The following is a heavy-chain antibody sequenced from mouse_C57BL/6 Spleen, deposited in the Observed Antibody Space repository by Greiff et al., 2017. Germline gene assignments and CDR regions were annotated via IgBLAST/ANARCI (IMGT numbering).Heavy chain of an antibody. J-gene: IGHJ1*03. V-gene: IGHV5-4*01. CDR1: GFTFSSYA. CDR2: ISAGGSYT. D-gene: IGHD2-12*01. Sequence: EVQLMESGGGLVKPGASLKLSCAASGFTFSSYAMSWVRQNPEKRLEWVATISAGGSYTYYPDNVKGRFTISRDNAKNTLYLQMSHLESEDTAMYYCASYYSHWYFEVWGTGTTVTVSS. CDR3: ASYYSHWYFEV.